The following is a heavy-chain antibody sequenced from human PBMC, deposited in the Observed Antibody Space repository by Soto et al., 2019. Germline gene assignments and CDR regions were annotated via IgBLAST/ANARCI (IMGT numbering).Heavy chain of an antibody. CDR1: GYTFTSYG. J-gene: IGHJ6*02. CDR3: ARDAHCGGGTGCSAMDF. CDR2: ISGNNGNT. V-gene: IGHV1-18*04. D-gene: IGHD2-21*01. Sequence: QVQLVQSGAEVKKPGASVKVSCKASGYTFTSYGVSWVRQAPGQGLEWMGWISGNNGNTNYAQRFRDRVTLTTDTSTSTAYMELRSLRSEDSAVYYCARDAHCGGGTGCSAMDFWGQGTTITVSS.